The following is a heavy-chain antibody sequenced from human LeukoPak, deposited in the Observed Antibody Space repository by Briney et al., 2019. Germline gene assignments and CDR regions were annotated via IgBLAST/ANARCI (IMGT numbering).Heavy chain of an antibody. D-gene: IGHD3-10*01. V-gene: IGHV1-18*01. J-gene: IGHJ5*02. CDR3: ARDLEDSGSYFNWFDP. Sequence: ASVKVSCKASGYTFTSYGICWVRQAPGQGLEWMGWISAYNGNTNYAQKLQGRVTMTTDTSTSTAYMELRSLRSDDTAVYYCARDLEDSGSYFNWFDPWGQGTLVTVSS. CDR2: ISAYNGNT. CDR1: GYTFTSYG.